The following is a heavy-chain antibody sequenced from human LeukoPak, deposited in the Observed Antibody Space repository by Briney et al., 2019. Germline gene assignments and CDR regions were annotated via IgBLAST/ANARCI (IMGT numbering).Heavy chain of an antibody. V-gene: IGHV4-59*01. CDR2: VHSNGRT. J-gene: IGHJ4*02. CDR1: GGSMTGYY. CDR3: ARWGGEPHLPFDY. Sequence: SETLSLTCTVSGGSMTGYYWNWIRQPPGKGLEWIGYVHSNGRTTSSPSLRSRLTMSVNTSKDEFSLRINSMIAADTAVYYCARWGGEPHLPFDYWGQGILVSASS. D-gene: IGHD3-16*01.